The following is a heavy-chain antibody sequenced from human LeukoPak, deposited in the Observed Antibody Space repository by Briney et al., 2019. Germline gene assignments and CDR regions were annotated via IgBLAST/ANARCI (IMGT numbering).Heavy chain of an antibody. J-gene: IGHJ4*02. D-gene: IGHD2-2*01. CDR2: IYSGDTT. V-gene: IGHV3-53*05. CDR1: GFIVSSNY. CDR3: ARGTVVPAAFFDY. Sequence: GGSLRLSCAASGFIVSSNYMSWVRQAPGKGLEWVSVIYSGDTTYYADSVKGRFTISRDNSKNTLYLQMNSLRAEDTAVYYCARGTVVPAAFFDYWGQGTLVTVSS.